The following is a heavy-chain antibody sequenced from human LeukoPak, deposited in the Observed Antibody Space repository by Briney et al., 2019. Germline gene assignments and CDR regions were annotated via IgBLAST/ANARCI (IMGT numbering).Heavy chain of an antibody. CDR1: GFTFSSYA. V-gene: IGHV3-64*01. CDR3: ARDGYSGYDGKFDY. Sequence: HPGGSLRLSCAASGFTFSSYAMHWVRQAPGKGLEYVSAISSNGGSTYYANSVKGRFTISRDNSKNTLYLQMGSLRSDDTAVYYCARDGYSGYDGKFDYWGQGTLVTVSS. CDR2: ISSNGGST. D-gene: IGHD5-12*01. J-gene: IGHJ4*02.